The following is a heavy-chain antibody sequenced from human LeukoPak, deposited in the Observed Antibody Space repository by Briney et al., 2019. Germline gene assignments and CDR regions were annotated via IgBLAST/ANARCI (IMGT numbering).Heavy chain of an antibody. D-gene: IGHD4-17*01. CDR3: AKVPLVSPMTTVT. Sequence: PGGSLRLSCAASGFTFSSYAMSWVRQAPGKRLEWVSAISGSCGSTYYADAVKGRFTISRDNSKNTLYLQMNSLRAEDTAVYYCAKVPLVSPMTTVTGGQGTLVTVSS. CDR2: ISGSCGST. V-gene: IGHV3-23*01. J-gene: IGHJ4*02. CDR1: GFTFSSYA.